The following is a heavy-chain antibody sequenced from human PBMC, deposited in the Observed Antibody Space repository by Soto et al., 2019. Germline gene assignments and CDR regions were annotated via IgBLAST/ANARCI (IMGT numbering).Heavy chain of an antibody. Sequence: GGSLRLSCAASGFTFSSYAMSWVRQAPGKGLEWVSAISGSGGSTYYADSVKGRFTISRDNSKNTLDLPMNSLRAEDTAVYYCAKDYLRFGDNRRVTFGGVYIPPQGGADYWGQGTLVTVSS. CDR2: ISGSGGST. J-gene: IGHJ4*02. CDR1: GFTFSSYA. CDR3: AKDYLRFGDNRRVTFGGVYIPPQGGADY. V-gene: IGHV3-23*01. D-gene: IGHD3-16*01.